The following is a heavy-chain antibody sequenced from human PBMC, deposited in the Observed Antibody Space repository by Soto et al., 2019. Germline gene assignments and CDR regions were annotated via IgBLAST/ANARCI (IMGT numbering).Heavy chain of an antibody. D-gene: IGHD6-19*01. CDR2: ISYDGSNK. CDR1: GFTFSSYG. J-gene: IGHJ5*02. Sequence: QVQLVESGGGVVQPGRSLRLSCAASGFTFSSYGMHWVRQAPGKGLEWVAVISYDGSNKYYADSMKGRFTISRDNSKNXXYLQMDSLRGEDTAVDYCAKEANIGWDWAITWFDPWGQGTPVTVSS. CDR3: AKEANIGWDWAITWFDP. V-gene: IGHV3-30*18.